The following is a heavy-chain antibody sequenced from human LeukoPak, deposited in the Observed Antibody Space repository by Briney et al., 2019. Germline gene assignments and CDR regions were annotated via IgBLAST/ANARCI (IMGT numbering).Heavy chain of an antibody. CDR1: GFSLSTSGVG. CDR2: IYWDDDK. Sequence: VSGPTLVNPTQTLTLTCTFSGFSLSTSGVGVGWIRQPPGKAPEWLALIYWDDDKRYSPSLKSRLTITKDTSKNQVVLTMTNMDPVDTATYYCAHRRWEVGATDGNWFDPWGQGTLVTVSS. CDR3: AHRRWEVGATDGNWFDP. D-gene: IGHD1-26*01. V-gene: IGHV2-5*02. J-gene: IGHJ5*02.